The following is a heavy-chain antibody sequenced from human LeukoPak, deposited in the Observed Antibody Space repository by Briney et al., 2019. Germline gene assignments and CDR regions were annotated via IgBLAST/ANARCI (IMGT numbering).Heavy chain of an antibody. CDR3: AKQGALRQDYYMDV. Sequence: SVTVSCKASVASFSSYAISWVRQAPGQGLEWMGRIIPIFGTPNYAQRFQGRVTITADIVSSTAYMEVNNLTSEDTAVYFCAKQGALRQDYYMDVWGNGTTVTVSS. CDR1: VASFSSYA. J-gene: IGHJ6*03. CDR2: IIPIFGTP. V-gene: IGHV1-69*06.